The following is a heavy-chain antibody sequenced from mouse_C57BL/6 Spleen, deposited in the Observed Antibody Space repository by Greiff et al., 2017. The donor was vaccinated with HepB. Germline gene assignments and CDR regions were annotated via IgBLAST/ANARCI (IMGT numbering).Heavy chain of an antibody. CDR2: IHPNSGST. Sequence: QVQLQQPGAELVKPGASVKLSCKASGYTFTSYWMHWVKQRPGQGLEWIGMIHPNSGSTNYNEKFKSKATLTVDKSSSTAYMQLSSLTSEDSAVYYCAREDGSSDRDYWGQGTTLTVSS. CDR1: GYTFTSYW. J-gene: IGHJ2*01. V-gene: IGHV1-64*01. D-gene: IGHD1-1*01. CDR3: AREDGSSDRDY.